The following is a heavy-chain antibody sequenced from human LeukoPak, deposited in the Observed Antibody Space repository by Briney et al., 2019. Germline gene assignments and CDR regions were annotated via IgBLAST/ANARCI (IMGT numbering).Heavy chain of an antibody. V-gene: IGHV3-30*18. J-gene: IGHJ4*02. Sequence: GGSLRLSCAASGFTFRNYGMHWVRQAPGKGLEWVAVISSDGNEKYYADSVKGRFTISRDNSKNTLYLQMNSLRAEDTAVYYCAKALAGGYWGQGTLVTVSS. CDR3: AKALAGGY. CDR2: ISSDGNEK. CDR1: GFTFRNYG.